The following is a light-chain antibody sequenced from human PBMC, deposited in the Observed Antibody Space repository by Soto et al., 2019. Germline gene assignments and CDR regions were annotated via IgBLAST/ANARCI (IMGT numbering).Light chain of an antibody. Sequence: IQLTQSPSSLSASVGDRVTITCLASQGISSYLAWYQQKPGKAPKLLIYAASTLQSGVPSRFSGSGSGTDFTLTISCLQSEDVATYYCQQYYSYPRTLGQGTKVDIK. CDR2: AAS. CDR3: QQYYSYPRT. CDR1: QGISSY. V-gene: IGKV1-9*01. J-gene: IGKJ1*01.